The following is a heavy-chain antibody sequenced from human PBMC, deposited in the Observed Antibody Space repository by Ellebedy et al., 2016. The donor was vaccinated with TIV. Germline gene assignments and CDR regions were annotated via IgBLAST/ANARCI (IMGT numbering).Heavy chain of an antibody. J-gene: IGHJ4*02. Sequence: GESLKISXAASGFTFSSYAMSWVRQAPGKGLEWVGRIKSKTDGGTTDYAAPVKGRFTISRDDSKNTLYLQMNSLKTEDTAVYYCAGGADIVVVRWGQGTLVTVSS. CDR3: AGGADIVVVR. D-gene: IGHD2-2*01. V-gene: IGHV3-15*01. CDR1: GFTFSSYA. CDR2: IKSKTDGGTT.